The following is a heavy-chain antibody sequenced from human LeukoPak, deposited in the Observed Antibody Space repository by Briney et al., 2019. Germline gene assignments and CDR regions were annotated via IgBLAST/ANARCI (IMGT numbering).Heavy chain of an antibody. Sequence: PGGSLRLSCAASGFTLNLYSMNWVRQAPGKGLEWVSYVSSSSSLIYYSDSVRGRFTISRDSAPNSVSLQMNSLRVEDTAVYYCAREDGYCSGGSCYTWYYMDVWGKGTTVTVSS. CDR2: VSSSSSLI. CDR1: GFTLNLYS. D-gene: IGHD2-15*01. J-gene: IGHJ6*03. V-gene: IGHV3-48*01. CDR3: AREDGYCSGGSCYTWYYMDV.